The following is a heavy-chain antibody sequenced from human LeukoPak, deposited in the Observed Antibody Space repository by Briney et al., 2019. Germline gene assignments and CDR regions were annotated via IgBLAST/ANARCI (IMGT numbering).Heavy chain of an antibody. J-gene: IGHJ5*02. CDR2: IYYSGST. Sequence: PSETLSLTCTVSGGSISSSSYYWGWIRQPPRKGLEWLGSIYYSGSTYYNPSLTSRVTISVDTSRNQFSLKLSSVTAADTAVYYCARHLHSSGWPNWFDPWGQGTLVTVSS. V-gene: IGHV4-39*01. CDR3: ARHLHSSGWPNWFDP. D-gene: IGHD6-19*01. CDR1: GGSISSSSYY.